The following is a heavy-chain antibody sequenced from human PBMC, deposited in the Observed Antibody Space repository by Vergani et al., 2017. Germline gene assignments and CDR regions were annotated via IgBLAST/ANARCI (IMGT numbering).Heavy chain of an antibody. CDR3: ARDLSPLYDFWSGYPSYMDV. Sequence: QVQLQESGPGLVKPSQTLSLTCTVSGGSINSHNYYWSWIRQPAGKGLEWIGRIHTSGSTNYNPSLKSRVTISVDTSKNQFSLKLSSVTAADTAVYYCARDLSPLYDFWSGYPSYMDVWGKGTTVTVSS. CDR2: IHTSGST. J-gene: IGHJ6*03. CDR1: GGSINSHNYY. D-gene: IGHD3-3*01. V-gene: IGHV4-61*02.